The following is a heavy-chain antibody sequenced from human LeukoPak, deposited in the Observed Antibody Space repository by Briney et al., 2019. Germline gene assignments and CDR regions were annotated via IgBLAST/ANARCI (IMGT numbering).Heavy chain of an antibody. J-gene: IGHJ6*03. V-gene: IGHV4-4*02. CDR1: GGSISSSNW. Sequence: SETLSLTCAVSGGSISSSNWWSWVRQPPGKGLEWIGEIYHSGSTNYNPSLKSRVTISVDKSKNQFSLKLSSVTAADTAVYYCARVFTPSYYYYYMDVWGKGTTVTVSS. CDR2: IYHSGST. CDR3: ARVFTPSYYYYYMDV.